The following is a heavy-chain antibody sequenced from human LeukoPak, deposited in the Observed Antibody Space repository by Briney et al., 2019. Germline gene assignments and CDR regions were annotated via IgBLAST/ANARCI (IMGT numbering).Heavy chain of an antibody. J-gene: IGHJ4*02. CDR2: ISAYNGNT. CDR3: ARGRITIFGVVKPTSLGPEDY. CDR1: GYTFTSYG. D-gene: IGHD3-3*01. V-gene: IGHV1-18*01. Sequence: ASVKVSCKASGYTFTSYGISWVRQAPGQGLEWMGWISAYNGNTNYAQKLQGRVTMTTDTSTSTAYMELRSLRSDDTAVYYCARGRITIFGVVKPTSLGPEDYWGQGTLVTVSS.